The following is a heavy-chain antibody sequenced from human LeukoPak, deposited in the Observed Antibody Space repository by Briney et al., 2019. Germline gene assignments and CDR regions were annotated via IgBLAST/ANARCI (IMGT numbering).Heavy chain of an antibody. Sequence: PSQTLSLTCTVSGGSISSGDYYWSWIRQPPGQGLEWIGYIYYSGSTYYNPSLKSRVTISVDTSKNQFSLKLSSVTAADTAVYYCARVDCSGGSCYYFDYWGQGTLVTVSS. V-gene: IGHV4-30-4*01. CDR2: IYYSGST. CDR1: GGSISSGDYY. CDR3: ARVDCSGGSCYYFDY. J-gene: IGHJ4*02. D-gene: IGHD2-15*01.